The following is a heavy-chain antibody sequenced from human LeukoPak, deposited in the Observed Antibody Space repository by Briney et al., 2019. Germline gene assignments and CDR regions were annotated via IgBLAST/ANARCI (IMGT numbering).Heavy chain of an antibody. CDR2: ISGSGGST. J-gene: IGHJ4*02. CDR1: GFTFSSYA. Sequence: GGSLRLSCAASGFTFSSYAMSWVRQAPGKGLEWVSAISGSGGSTYYADSVKGRFTISRDNSKNTLYLQMNSLRAEDTAVYYCAKVRFGVTARYYFDYWGQGTLDTVSS. D-gene: IGHD3-10*01. CDR3: AKVRFGVTARYYFDY. V-gene: IGHV3-23*01.